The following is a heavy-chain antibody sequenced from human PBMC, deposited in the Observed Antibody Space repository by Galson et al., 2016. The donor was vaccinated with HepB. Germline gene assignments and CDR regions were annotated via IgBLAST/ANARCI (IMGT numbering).Heavy chain of an antibody. V-gene: IGHV3-21*01. D-gene: IGHD1-26*01. CDR1: GFTFRSYS. Sequence: SLRLSCAASGFTFRSYSMNWVRQAPGRGLEWVSSISGSASYLYYADSVKGRFTISRDNAKNSLYLQMNSLRAEDTAVYYCARDREGRKYAPHLDCWGQGTLVTVSS. CDR2: ISGSASYL. J-gene: IGHJ4*02. CDR3: ARDREGRKYAPHLDC.